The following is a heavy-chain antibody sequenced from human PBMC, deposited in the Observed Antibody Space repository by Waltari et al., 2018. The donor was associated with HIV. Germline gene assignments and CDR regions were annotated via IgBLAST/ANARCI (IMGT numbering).Heavy chain of an antibody. V-gene: IGHV4-59*01. Sequence: QVQLQESGPGLVKPSETLSLSCNVSGDSISSYYWSWIRQPPGKGLEWISHMYHGGSSNDNPPLKVRVSTSLDTSLNRFSLRLTSVTAADTAVYYCARSVTTRWYFDLWGRGTLVTVSS. J-gene: IGHJ2*01. CDR1: GDSISSYY. CDR2: MYHGGSS. CDR3: ARSVTTRWYFDL. D-gene: IGHD4-17*01.